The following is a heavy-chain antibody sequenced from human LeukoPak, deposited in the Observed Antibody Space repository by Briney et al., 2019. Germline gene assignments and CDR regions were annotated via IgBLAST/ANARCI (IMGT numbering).Heavy chain of an antibody. Sequence: SETLSLTCTVSGYSIGTGHYWAWIRQPPGKGLEWIGCVYHSGTYYKSSLTSRVTISMDTSKNQFSLKLTSVTATDSAFYYCAKSTGGGGHDSWGQGTLVTVSS. CDR1: GYSIGTGHY. V-gene: IGHV4-38-2*02. CDR2: VYHSGT. CDR3: AKSTGGGGHDS. D-gene: IGHD4-23*01. J-gene: IGHJ5*01.